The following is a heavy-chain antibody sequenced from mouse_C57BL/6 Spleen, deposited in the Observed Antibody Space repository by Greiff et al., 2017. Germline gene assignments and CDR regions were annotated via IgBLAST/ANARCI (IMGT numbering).Heavy chain of an antibody. CDR1: GYAFSSYW. CDR2: IYPGDGDT. J-gene: IGHJ3*01. CDR3: AREVRRYQVPWFAY. Sequence: QVQLQQSGAELVKPGASVKISCKASGYAFSSYWMNWVKPRPGKGLEWIGQIYPGDGDTNSNGKFKGKATLTADKSSSTAYMQLSSLTSEDSAVYFCAREVRRYQVPWFAYWGQGTLVTVSA. V-gene: IGHV1-80*01. D-gene: IGHD2-14*01.